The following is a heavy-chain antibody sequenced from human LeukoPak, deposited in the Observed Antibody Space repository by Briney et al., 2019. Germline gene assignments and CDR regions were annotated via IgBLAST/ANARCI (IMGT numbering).Heavy chain of an antibody. CDR2: ISDPGTTK. CDR1: GFTFSDYY. J-gene: IGHJ6*03. Sequence: GRSLRLSCAASGFTFSDYYMSWIRQAPGKGLEWISYISDPGTTKYYADSVKGRFTISRDNAKNSLYLQMDSLRAEDTAVYYCARGVVVLAATTFYYYYYMDVWGKGTTVTVSS. D-gene: IGHD2-15*01. V-gene: IGHV3-11*04. CDR3: ARGVVVLAATTFYYYYYMDV.